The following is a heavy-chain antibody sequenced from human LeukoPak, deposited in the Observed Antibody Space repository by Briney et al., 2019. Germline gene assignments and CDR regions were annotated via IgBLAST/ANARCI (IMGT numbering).Heavy chain of an antibody. Sequence: GASVKVSFKASGGTVSSYAISWVRQAPGQGLEWMGGIVPIFGTANYAQKFQGRVTITADKSTSTAYMELSSLRSEDTAVYYCARSEATVTTFDYWGQGTLVTVSP. V-gene: IGHV1-69*06. CDR3: ARSEATVTTFDY. CDR1: GGTVSSYA. J-gene: IGHJ4*02. D-gene: IGHD4-17*01. CDR2: IVPIFGTA.